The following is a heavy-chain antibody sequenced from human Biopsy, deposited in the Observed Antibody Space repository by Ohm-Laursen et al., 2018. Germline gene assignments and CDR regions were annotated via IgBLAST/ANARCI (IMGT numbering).Heavy chain of an antibody. D-gene: IGHD3-16*01. CDR2: VYYTGST. V-gene: IGHV4-61*01. CDR1: GGSISSSTTYY. CDR3: ARDSRGGHLNTTLITGKNLDS. Sequence: SDTLSLTCTVSGGSISSSTTYYWTWIRQSPGKGLEWIGYVYYTGSTNYNPSVKSRVTISVDTSKNQFSLKLNSVTAADTAVYFCARDSRGGHLNTTLITGKNLDSWGQGILVTVSS. J-gene: IGHJ4*02.